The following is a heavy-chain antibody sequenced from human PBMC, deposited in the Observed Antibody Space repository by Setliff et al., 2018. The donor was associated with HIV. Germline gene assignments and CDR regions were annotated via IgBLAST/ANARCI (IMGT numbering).Heavy chain of an antibody. V-gene: IGHV4-59*08. J-gene: IGHJ4*02. CDR2: FHYTGST. CDR1: GDSINTHY. CDR3: ATYAGNGGGKGY. Sequence: PSETLSLTCTVSGDSINTHYWSWIRQPPGKGLEWIGYFHYTGSTYYNPSLKSRVTISVDTSKNQFSLKLSSATAADTAVYYCATYAGNGGGKGYWGQGTLVTVS. D-gene: IGHD2-21*01.